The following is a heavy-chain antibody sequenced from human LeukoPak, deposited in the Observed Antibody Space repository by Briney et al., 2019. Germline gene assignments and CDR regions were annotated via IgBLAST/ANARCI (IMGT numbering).Heavy chain of an antibody. D-gene: IGHD5-24*01. V-gene: IGHV3-15*01. CDR1: GFTFSNAW. Sequence: GGSLILSCAASGFTFSNAWMSWVRQAPGKGLEWVGRIKSKTDGGTTDCAAPVKGRFTISRDDSKNTLYLQMNSLKTEDTAVYYCTRDEGGYNYRDVFDIWGQGTIVPVSS. J-gene: IGHJ3*02. CDR3: TRDEGGYNYRDVFDI. CDR2: IKSKTDGGTT.